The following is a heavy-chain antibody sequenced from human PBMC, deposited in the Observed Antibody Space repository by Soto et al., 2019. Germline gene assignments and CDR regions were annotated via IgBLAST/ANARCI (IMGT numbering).Heavy chain of an antibody. Sequence: EVQLVQSGGGLVQPGGSLKLSCAASGFTFSGSTVHWVRQASGEGLQWVGRIRSKANDYATTYIASVKGWFTISRDDSRNTAYLQMSDLITDDTAVYYCTGGYCTGGTCYSGYFQHGGQGALVTVFS. V-gene: IGHV3-73*02. D-gene: IGHD2-15*01. CDR3: TGGYCTGGTCYSGYFQH. J-gene: IGHJ1*01. CDR1: GFTFSGST. CDR2: IRSKANDYAT.